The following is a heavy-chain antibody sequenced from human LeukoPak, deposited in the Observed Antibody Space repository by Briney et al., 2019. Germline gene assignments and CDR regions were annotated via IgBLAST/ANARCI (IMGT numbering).Heavy chain of an antibody. CDR1: GFTFDDYA. CDR2: ISYDGTKQ. CDR3: TRDANDFSPRYYFDY. D-gene: IGHD3-3*01. V-gene: IGHV3-30*03. Sequence: GGSLRLSCAASGFTFDDYAMHWVRQAPGKGLEWVAIISYDGTKQFYADSVKGRFTISRDDSRNTLYLQMNSPRPEDTAVYYCTRDANDFSPRYYFDYWGQGTLVTVSS. J-gene: IGHJ4*02.